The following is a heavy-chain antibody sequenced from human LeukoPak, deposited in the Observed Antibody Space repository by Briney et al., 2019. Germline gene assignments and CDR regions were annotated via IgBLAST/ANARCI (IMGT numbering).Heavy chain of an antibody. J-gene: IGHJ4*02. CDR3: AKSLGLATVTTFDY. CDR2: ISGSGDST. CDR1: GFTFSSYA. Sequence: GGSLRLSCAASGFTFSSYAMSWVRQAPGKGLEWVSAISGSGDSTYNADSVKGRFTISRDNSKKMLFLQMHSLRAEDTAAYYCAKSLGLATVTTFDYWGQGILVTVSS. V-gene: IGHV3-23*01. D-gene: IGHD4-17*01.